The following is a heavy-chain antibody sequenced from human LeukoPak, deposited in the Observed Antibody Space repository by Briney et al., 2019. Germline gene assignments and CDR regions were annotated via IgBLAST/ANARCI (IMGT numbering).Heavy chain of an antibody. J-gene: IGHJ4*02. CDR2: MYNSVSI. CDR1: GYSIRNGDY. V-gene: IGHV4-38-2*01. Sequence: SETLSLTCVVSGYSIRNGDYWGWIRQSPGKGLEWIASMYNSVSIHYNPSLKSRVTILVDTSKNEFSLKMRSVTAADTAVYYCAKNSSSGFFDYWGQGTLATVSS. D-gene: IGHD6-6*01. CDR3: AKNSSSGFFDY.